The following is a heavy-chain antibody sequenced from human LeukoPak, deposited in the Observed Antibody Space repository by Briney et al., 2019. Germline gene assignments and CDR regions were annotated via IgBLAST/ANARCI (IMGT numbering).Heavy chain of an antibody. CDR3: AKHISSGWYNDY. J-gene: IGHJ4*02. V-gene: IGHV3-23*01. CDR2: ISGSGGST. D-gene: IGHD6-19*01. CDR1: GFTFSSYA. Sequence: PGGSRRLPWEAAGFTFSSYAMSWVRQPPGKGLEWVSAISGSGGSTYYADSVKGRFTISRDNSKNTLYLQMNSLRAEDTAVYYCAKHISSGWYNDYWGQGTLVTVSS.